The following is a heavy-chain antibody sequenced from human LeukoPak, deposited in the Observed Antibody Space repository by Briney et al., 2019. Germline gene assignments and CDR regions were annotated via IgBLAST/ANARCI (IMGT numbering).Heavy chain of an antibody. V-gene: IGHV1-69*04. Sequence: ASVKVSCKASGGTFSSYAISWVRQAPGQGLEWMGRIIPILGIANYAQKFQGRVTITADKSTSTAYVELSSLRSEDTAVYYCARGDSYLGWFDPWGQGTLVTVSS. CDR3: ARGDSYLGWFDP. D-gene: IGHD2-21*02. CDR1: GGTFSSYA. J-gene: IGHJ5*02. CDR2: IIPILGIA.